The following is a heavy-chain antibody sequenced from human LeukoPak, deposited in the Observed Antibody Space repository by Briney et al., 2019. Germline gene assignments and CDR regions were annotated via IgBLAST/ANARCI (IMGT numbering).Heavy chain of an antibody. D-gene: IGHD3-10*01. CDR2: IYYSGST. V-gene: IGHV4-59*12. Sequence: SETLSLTCTVSGGSISSYYWSWIRQPPGKGLEWIGYIYYSGSTNYNPSLKSRVTISVDTSKNQFSLKLSSVTAADTAVYYCARGFGPRYYYGSGTDYWGQGTLVTVSS. CDR1: GGSISSYY. J-gene: IGHJ4*02. CDR3: ARGFGPRYYYGSGTDY.